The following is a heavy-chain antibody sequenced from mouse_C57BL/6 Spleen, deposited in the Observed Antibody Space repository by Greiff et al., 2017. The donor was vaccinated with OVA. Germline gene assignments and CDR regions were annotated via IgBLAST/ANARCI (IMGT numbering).Heavy chain of an antibody. CDR2: IHPNSGST. Sequence: QVQLKQPGAELVKPGASVKLSCKASGYTFTSYWMHWVKQRPGQGLEWIGMIHPNSGSTNYNEKLKSKATLTVDKSSSTAYMQLSSLTSEDSAVYYCAQLRDYFDYWGQGTTLTVSS. CDR1: GYTFTSYW. V-gene: IGHV1-64*01. CDR3: AQLRDYFDY. J-gene: IGHJ2*01. D-gene: IGHD1-1*01.